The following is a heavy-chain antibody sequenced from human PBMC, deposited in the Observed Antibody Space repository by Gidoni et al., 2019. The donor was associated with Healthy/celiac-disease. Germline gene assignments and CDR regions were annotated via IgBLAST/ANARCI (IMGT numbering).Heavy chain of an antibody. CDR3: ARDRRSSTTGGMDV. V-gene: IGHV3-30-3*01. CDR2: ISYDGSNK. Sequence: VQLVASGGGVVQPGRALRLSCAASGFPFSSYAMHWVRQAPGKGLEWVAVISYDGSNKYYADSVKGRFTISRDNSKNTLYLQMNSLRAEDTAVYYCARDRRSSTTGGMDVWGQGTTVTVSS. D-gene: IGHD4-17*01. J-gene: IGHJ6*02. CDR1: GFPFSSYA.